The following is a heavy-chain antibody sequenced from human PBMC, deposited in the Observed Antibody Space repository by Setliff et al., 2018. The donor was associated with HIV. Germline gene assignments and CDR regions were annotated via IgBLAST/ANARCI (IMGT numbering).Heavy chain of an antibody. CDR3: ARVWPDGSGYSWFDP. J-gene: IGHJ5*02. CDR2: IYYSGST. Sequence: SETLSLTCTVSGGSISSSSYYWGWIRQPPGKGLEWTGSIYYSGSTYYNPSLKSRVTISVDTSKNQLSLKLNSVTAADTAVYSCARVWPDGSGYSWFDPWGQGTLVTVSS. CDR1: GGSISSSSYY. D-gene: IGHD3-22*01. V-gene: IGHV4-39*07.